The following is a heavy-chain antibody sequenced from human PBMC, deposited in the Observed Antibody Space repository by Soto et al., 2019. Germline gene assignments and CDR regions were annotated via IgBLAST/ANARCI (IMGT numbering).Heavy chain of an antibody. V-gene: IGHV4-30-4*01. J-gene: IGHJ3*02. CDR1: GDSISSDNYF. D-gene: IGHD2-8*01. CDR3: CRGGNVVALSDAFDI. CDR2: ISNRGTP. Sequence: QVQLQESGPGLVKPSQTLSLICTVSGDSISSDNYFWSWIRQPPGQGLEWIGYISNRGTPYYNPSPKSRINITPGTVKNRFSLEMVSVTSADTAVDFWCRGGNVVALSDAFDIWGQGTMVTVSS.